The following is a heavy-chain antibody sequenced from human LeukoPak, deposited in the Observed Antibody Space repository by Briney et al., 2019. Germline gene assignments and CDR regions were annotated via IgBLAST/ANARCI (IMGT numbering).Heavy chain of an antibody. J-gene: IGHJ4*02. CDR1: GFLFGGHA. CDR3: ARAAIRVDFFDS. Sequence: PGGSLRLSCAASGFLFGGHAMVWIRQAPGKDLECVSSIHSSATYITYADSVRGRFTISRDNDKNSLFLDMNDLRAEDTAVYYCARAAIRVDFFDSWGQGTLVAVSS. D-gene: IGHD2-2*01. V-gene: IGHV3-21*06. CDR2: IHSSATYI.